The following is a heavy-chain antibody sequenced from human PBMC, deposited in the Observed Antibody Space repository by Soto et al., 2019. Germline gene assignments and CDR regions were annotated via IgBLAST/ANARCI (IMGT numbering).Heavy chain of an antibody. CDR2: ISSSGSTI. J-gene: IGHJ4*02. D-gene: IGHD2-2*01. CDR1: GFTFSSYE. V-gene: IGHV3-48*03. CDR3: ARVSRTSLKY. Sequence: GGSLRVSCAASGFTFSSYEMNWVRQAPGKGLEWVSYISSSGSTIYYADSVKGRFTISRDNAKNSLYLQMNSLRAEDTAVYYCARVSRTSLKYWGQGTLVTVSS.